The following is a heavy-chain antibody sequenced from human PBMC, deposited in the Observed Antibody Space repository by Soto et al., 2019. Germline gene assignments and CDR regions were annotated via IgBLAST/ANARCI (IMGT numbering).Heavy chain of an antibody. CDR1: GYTFTSYY. D-gene: IGHD2-21*01. CDR2: INPSGGST. Sequence: QVQLVQSGAEVKKPGASVKVSCKASGYTFTSYYMHWVRQAPGQGLEWMGIINPSGGSTSYAQKCQGRVNMTRDTSTSTVDMERSSLRSEDTAVYYCARDSSIFDIWGQGTMVTVSS. J-gene: IGHJ3*02. CDR3: ARDSSIFDI. V-gene: IGHV1-46*01.